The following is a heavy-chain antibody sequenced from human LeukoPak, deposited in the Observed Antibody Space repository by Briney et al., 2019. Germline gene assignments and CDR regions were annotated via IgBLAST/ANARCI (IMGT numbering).Heavy chain of an antibody. CDR3: ARDPSDYGGYYYYGMDV. V-gene: IGHV4-59*01. J-gene: IGHJ6*02. D-gene: IGHD4-17*01. Sequence: SETLSLTCTVSGGSISSYYWSWIRQPPGKGLEWIGYIYYSGSTNYNPSLKSRVTISVDTSKNQFSLKLSSVTAADTAVYYCARDPSDYGGYYYYGMDVWGQGTTVAVSS. CDR2: IYYSGST. CDR1: GGSISSYY.